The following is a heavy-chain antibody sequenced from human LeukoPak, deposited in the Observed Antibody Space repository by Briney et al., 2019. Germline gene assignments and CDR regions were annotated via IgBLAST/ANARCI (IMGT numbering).Heavy chain of an antibody. CDR1: GGSISSYY. V-gene: IGHV4-59*01. CDR2: IYYSGST. Sequence: SETLSLTCTVSGGSISSYYGSWIRKPPGKGLEWFGFIYYSGSTNYNPSLKSRVTISVDTSKNQFSLKLSSVTAADTAVYYCARDVGGTLGYDFWSGYYTPAFDIWGQGTMVTVSS. D-gene: IGHD3-3*01. CDR3: ARDVGGTLGYDFWSGYYTPAFDI. J-gene: IGHJ3*02.